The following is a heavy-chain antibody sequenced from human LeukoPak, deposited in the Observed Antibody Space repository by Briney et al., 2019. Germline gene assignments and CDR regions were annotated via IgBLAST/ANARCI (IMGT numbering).Heavy chain of an antibody. J-gene: IGHJ4*02. CDR1: GFTFSTCR. CDR2: ISSSSSYI. CDR3: ARDKDVYFDY. Sequence: PGGSLRLSCVGTGFTFSTCRMNWVRQAPGKGLEWVSSISSSSSYIYYADSVKGRITISRDNAKNSLYLQMNSLRVEDTAVCYCARDKDVYFDYWGQGTLVTVSS. V-gene: IGHV3-21*01.